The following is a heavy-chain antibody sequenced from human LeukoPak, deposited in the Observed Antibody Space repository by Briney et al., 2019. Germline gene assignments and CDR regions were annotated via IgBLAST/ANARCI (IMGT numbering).Heavy chain of an antibody. V-gene: IGHV5-51*01. CDR2: IYPADSDT. D-gene: IGHD6-13*01. Sequence: ESLKISCKGSGYSFTTYWIAWVRQMPGKGLEWMGIIYPADSDTTYSPSFQGQVTISADKSISTAYLQWSSLKASDTAMYYCARLTRAAAGNLFDPWGQGTLVTVSS. CDR3: ARLTRAAAGNLFDP. J-gene: IGHJ5*02. CDR1: GYSFTTYW.